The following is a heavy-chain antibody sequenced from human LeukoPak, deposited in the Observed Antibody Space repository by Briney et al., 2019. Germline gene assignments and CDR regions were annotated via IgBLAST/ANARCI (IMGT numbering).Heavy chain of an antibody. V-gene: IGHV3-23*01. D-gene: IGHD2-2*01. Sequence: GGSLRLSCAASGFTFSSYAMSWVRQAPGKGLEWVSAISGSGGSTYYADSVKGRFTISRDNAKNSLYLQMNSLRAEDTAVYYCARDLYCSSTSCYHGCFDYWGQGTLVTVSS. CDR1: GFTFSSYA. J-gene: IGHJ4*02. CDR3: ARDLYCSSTSCYHGCFDY. CDR2: ISGSGGST.